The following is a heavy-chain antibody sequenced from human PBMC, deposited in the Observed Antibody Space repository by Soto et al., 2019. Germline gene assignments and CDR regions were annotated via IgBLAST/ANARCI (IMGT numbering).Heavy chain of an antibody. CDR2: ISGSGGST. Sequence: GGSLRLSCAASGFTFSSYAMSWVRQAPGKGLEWVSAISGSGGSTYYADSVKGRFTISRDNSKNTLYLQMNSLRAEDTAVYYCAKAPPYYDILTGYYIRYWGQGTLVTVSS. D-gene: IGHD3-9*01. J-gene: IGHJ4*02. V-gene: IGHV3-23*01. CDR1: GFTFSSYA. CDR3: AKAPPYYDILTGYYIRY.